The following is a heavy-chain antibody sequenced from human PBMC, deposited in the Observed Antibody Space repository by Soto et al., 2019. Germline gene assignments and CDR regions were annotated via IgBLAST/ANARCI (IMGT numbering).Heavy chain of an antibody. CDR2: IIPIFGTA. J-gene: IGHJ5*02. CDR3: ARCGVNAVGPGGFAP. Sequence: GASVKVSCKASGGTFSSYAISWVRQAPGQGLEWMGGIIPIFGTANYAQKFQGRVTITADESTSTAYMELSSLRSEDTAVYYCARCGVNAVGPGGFAPGGRGTLSTVSS. V-gene: IGHV1-69*13. CDR1: GGTFSSYA. D-gene: IGHD1-26*01.